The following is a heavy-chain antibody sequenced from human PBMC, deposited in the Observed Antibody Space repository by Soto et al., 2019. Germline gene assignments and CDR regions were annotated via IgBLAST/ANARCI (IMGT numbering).Heavy chain of an antibody. D-gene: IGHD1-1*01. V-gene: IGHV3-21*01. J-gene: IGHJ6*02. CDR2: IRRSGDYT. Sequence: EVQLVESAGGLVMPGGSLRLSCIASGFSFSTYSMNWVRQAPGKGLEWVSSIRRSGDYTYYADSLKGRFTISRDNAKNSLSLQMISLRAEDTAVYYCARSTSLGGMDVWGQGTTVTVSS. CDR1: GFSFSTYS. CDR3: ARSTSLGGMDV.